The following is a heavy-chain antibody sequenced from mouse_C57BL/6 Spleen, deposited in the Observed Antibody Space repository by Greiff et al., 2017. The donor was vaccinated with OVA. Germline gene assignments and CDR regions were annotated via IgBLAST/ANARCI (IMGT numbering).Heavy chain of an antibody. D-gene: IGHD4-1*01. V-gene: IGHV5-4*01. CDR3: ARATGTGHWYFDV. J-gene: IGHJ1*03. Sequence: EVQVVESGGGLVKPGGSLKLSCAASGFTFSSYAMSWVRQTPEKRLEWVATISDGGSYTYYPDNVKGRFTISRDNAKNNLYLQMSNLKSEDTAMYYCARATGTGHWYFDVWGTGPTVTVSS. CDR1: GFTFSSYA. CDR2: ISDGGSYT.